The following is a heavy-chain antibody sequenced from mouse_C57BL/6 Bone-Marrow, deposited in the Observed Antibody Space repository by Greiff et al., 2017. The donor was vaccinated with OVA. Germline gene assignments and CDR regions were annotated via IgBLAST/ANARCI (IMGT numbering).Heavy chain of an antibody. CDR3: ARAVYLPYAMDY. J-gene: IGHJ4*01. D-gene: IGHD3-3*01. CDR1: GFTFSSYG. V-gene: IGHV5-6*01. Sequence: EVQRVESGGDLVKPGGSLKLSCAASGFTFSSYGMSWVRQTPDKRLEWVATISSGGSYTYYPDRVQWRITISRDNAKNTLYLQMSSLKSEDTAMYYCARAVYLPYAMDYWGQGTSVTVSS. CDR2: ISSGGSYT.